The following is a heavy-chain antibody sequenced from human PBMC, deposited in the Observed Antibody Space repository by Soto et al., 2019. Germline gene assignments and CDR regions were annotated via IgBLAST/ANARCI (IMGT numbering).Heavy chain of an antibody. CDR3: AKTNRIVVVPAADFDY. V-gene: IGHV3-30*18. CDR1: GFAFSSYG. D-gene: IGHD2-2*01. CDR2: ISYDGSNK. Sequence: GGSLRLSCAASGFAFSSYGMHWVRQAPGKGLEWVAVISYDGSNKYYADSVKGRFTISRDNSKNTLYLQMNSLRAEDTAVYYCAKTNRIVVVPAADFDYWGQGTLVTVSS. J-gene: IGHJ4*02.